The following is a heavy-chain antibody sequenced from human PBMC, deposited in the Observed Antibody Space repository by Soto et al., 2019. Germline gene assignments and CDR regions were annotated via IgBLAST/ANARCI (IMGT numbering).Heavy chain of an antibody. D-gene: IGHD3-10*01. CDR2: IIPIFGTA. CDR1: GGTFSSYA. Sequence: ASVKVSCKASGGTFSSYAISWVRQAPGQGLEWMGGIIPIFGTANYAQKFQGRVTITADESTSTAYMELSSLRSEDTAVYYCASALLYYYGSGSYYNDYYYYGMDVWGQGTTVTVSS. V-gene: IGHV1-69*13. CDR3: ASALLYYYGSGSYYNDYYYYGMDV. J-gene: IGHJ6*02.